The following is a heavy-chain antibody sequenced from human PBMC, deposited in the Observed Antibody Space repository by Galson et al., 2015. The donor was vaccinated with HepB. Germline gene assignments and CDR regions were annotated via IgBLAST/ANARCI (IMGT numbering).Heavy chain of an antibody. CDR1: GYTFTDYY. CDR3: ARSPPRARARPYWFDP. Sequence: SVKVSCKASGYTFTDYYMHWVRQAPGQGLEWMGWINPNSGGTNYAQKFQGRVTMTRDTSISTAYMELSRLRSDDTAVYYCARSPPRARARPYWFDPWGQGTLVTVSS. CDR2: INPNSGGT. V-gene: IGHV1-2*02. J-gene: IGHJ5*02.